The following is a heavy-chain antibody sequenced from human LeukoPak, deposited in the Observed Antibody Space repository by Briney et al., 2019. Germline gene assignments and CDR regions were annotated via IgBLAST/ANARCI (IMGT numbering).Heavy chain of an antibody. CDR2: IKQDGSEK. V-gene: IGHV3-7*01. CDR3: ARVYRSSSGYCFDF. Sequence: GGSLRLSCAASGFTFSSYWMSWVRQAPGKGLEWVANIKQDGSEKYYVDSVKGRFTVSRDNAKNSLYLQMNSLRAEDTAVYYCARVYRSSSGYCFDFWGQGTLVTVSS. D-gene: IGHD6-13*01. CDR1: GFTFSSYW. J-gene: IGHJ4*02.